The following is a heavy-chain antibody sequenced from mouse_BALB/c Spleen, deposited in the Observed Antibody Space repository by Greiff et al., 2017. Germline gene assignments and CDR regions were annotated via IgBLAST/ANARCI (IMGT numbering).Heavy chain of an antibody. Sequence: VKLVESGPGLVAPSQSLSITCTVSGFSLSSYSVHWVRQPPGKGLEWLGMIWGGGSTDYNSALKSRLSISKDNSKSQVFLKMNSLQTDDTTMYYCARDGSSPYAMDYWGQGTSVTVSS. J-gene: IGHJ4*01. CDR1: GFSLSSYS. CDR2: IWGGGST. CDR3: ARDGSSPYAMDY. D-gene: IGHD1-1*01. V-gene: IGHV2-6-4*01.